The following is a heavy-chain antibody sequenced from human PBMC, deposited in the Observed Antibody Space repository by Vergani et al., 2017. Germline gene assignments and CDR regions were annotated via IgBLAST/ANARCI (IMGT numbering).Heavy chain of an antibody. D-gene: IGHD3-9*01. CDR3: ARRYVDWLRDYGMDV. V-gene: IGHV4-39*01. J-gene: IGHJ6*02. CDR1: GGSISSSSYY. CDR2: IYYSGST. Sequence: QLQLQESGPGLVKPSETLSLTCTVSGGSISSSSYYWGWIRQPPGKGLEWIGSIYYSGSTYYNPSIKSRVTISVDTSKNQFSLKLSSVTAADTAVYYCARRYVDWLRDYGMDVWGQGTTVTVSS.